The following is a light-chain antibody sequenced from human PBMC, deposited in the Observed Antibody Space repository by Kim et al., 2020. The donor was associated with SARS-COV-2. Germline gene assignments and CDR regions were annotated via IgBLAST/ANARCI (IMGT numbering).Light chain of an antibody. CDR3: QTWGTGIHWV. CDR1: SGHSNYA. Sequence: VKLTCTLSSGHSNYAIAWHQQQPEKGPRYLMKLNSDGSHNKGDGIPDRFSGSSSGAERYLTISSLQSEDEADYYCQTWGTGIHWVFGGGTQLTVL. J-gene: IGLJ3*02. CDR2: LNSDGSH. V-gene: IGLV4-69*01.